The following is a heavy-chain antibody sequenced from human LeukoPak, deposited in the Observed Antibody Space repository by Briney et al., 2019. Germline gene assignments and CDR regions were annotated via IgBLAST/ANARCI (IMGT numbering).Heavy chain of an antibody. D-gene: IGHD3-10*01. Sequence: GGSLRLSCAASGFTFSNYGMHWVRQAPGKGLEWVAVIWSNGINKYYADSVRGRFTISRDNSNNTLFLQMNSLRAEDTTVYYCVKESGPFGAFDIWGQGTVVTVSS. CDR2: IWSNGINK. CDR3: VKESGPFGAFDI. V-gene: IGHV3-30*02. J-gene: IGHJ3*02. CDR1: GFTFSNYG.